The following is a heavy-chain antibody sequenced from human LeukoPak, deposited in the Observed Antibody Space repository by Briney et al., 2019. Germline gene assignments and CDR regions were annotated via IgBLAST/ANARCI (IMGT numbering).Heavy chain of an antibody. CDR2: IYYSGST. J-gene: IGHJ4*02. CDR3: ARVLGSGPLDY. V-gene: IGHV4-30-4*01. Sequence: PQTLSLTCTVSGGSISSGDYYWSWVRQPPGKGLEWIGYIYYSGSTYYNPSLKSRVTISVDTSKNQFSLKLSSVTAADTAVYYCARVLGSGPLDYWGQGTLVTVSS. CDR1: GGSISSGDYY. D-gene: IGHD3-10*01.